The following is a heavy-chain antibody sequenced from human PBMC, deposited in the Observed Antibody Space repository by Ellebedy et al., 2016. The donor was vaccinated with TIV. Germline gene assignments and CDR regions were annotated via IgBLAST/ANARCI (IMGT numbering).Heavy chain of an antibody. V-gene: IGHV3-11*06. J-gene: IGHJ4*02. CDR2: ISSSSSYT. CDR3: ARDYYGSGSYSSD. Sequence: PGGSLRLSCAASGFTFSDYYMSWIRQAPGKGLEWVSYISSSSSYTNYADSVKSRFTISRDNAKNSLYLQRNSLRAEDTAVYYCARDYYGSGSYSSDWGQGTLVTVSS. CDR1: GFTFSDYY. D-gene: IGHD3-10*01.